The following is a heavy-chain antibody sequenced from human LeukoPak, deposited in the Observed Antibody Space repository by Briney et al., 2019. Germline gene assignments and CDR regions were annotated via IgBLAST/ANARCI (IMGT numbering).Heavy chain of an antibody. CDR1: GFTFGDYG. Sequence: GGSLRLSCAASGFTFGDYGMSWVRQAPGKGLEWVSGLNWDGGTTGHADSVKGRFTISRDNSKNTLYLQMNSLRAEDTAVYYCARDRGGYLWGQGTLVTVSS. V-gene: IGHV3-20*04. D-gene: IGHD3-3*01. J-gene: IGHJ5*02. CDR2: LNWDGGTT. CDR3: ARDRGGYL.